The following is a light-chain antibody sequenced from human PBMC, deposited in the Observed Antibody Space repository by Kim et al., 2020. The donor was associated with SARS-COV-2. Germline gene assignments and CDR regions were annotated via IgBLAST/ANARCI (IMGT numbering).Light chain of an antibody. J-gene: IGKJ5*01. CDR1: QSVSSN. CDR2: DAS. V-gene: IGKV3-11*01. CDR3: QQRRDWPIT. Sequence: PGERATLSCRASQSVSSNLAWYQQKPGQAPRLLIYDASNTATGIPARFSGSGSGTDFALTISSLEPEDIAVYFCQQRRDWPITFGQGTRLEIK.